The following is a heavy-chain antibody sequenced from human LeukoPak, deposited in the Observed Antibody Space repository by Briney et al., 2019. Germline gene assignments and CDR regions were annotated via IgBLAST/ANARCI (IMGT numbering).Heavy chain of an antibody. CDR3: ARHDLRRSRITMVRGVRNWFDP. D-gene: IGHD3-10*01. V-gene: IGHV4-39*01. Sequence: KTSETLSLTCTVSGGSISSSSYYWGWIRQPPGKGLEWIGEINHSGSTNYNPSLKSRVTISVDTSKNQFSLKLSSVTAADTAVYYCARHDLRRSRITMVRGVRNWFDPWGQGTLVTVSS. J-gene: IGHJ5*02. CDR1: GGSISSSSYY. CDR2: INHSGST.